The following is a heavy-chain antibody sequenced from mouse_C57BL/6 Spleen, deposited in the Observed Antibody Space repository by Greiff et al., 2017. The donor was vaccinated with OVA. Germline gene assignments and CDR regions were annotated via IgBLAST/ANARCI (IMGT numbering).Heavy chain of an antibody. CDR2: INPNNGGT. J-gene: IGHJ4*01. CDR1: GYTFTDYN. D-gene: IGHD2-4*01. Sequence: EVQLQQSGPELVKPGASVKIPCKASGYTFTDYNMDWVKQSHGKSLEWIGDINPNNGGTIYNQKFKGKATLTVDKSSSTAYMELRSLTSEDTAVYYCARLEDGYDYSYAMDYWGQGTSVTVSS. V-gene: IGHV1-18*01. CDR3: ARLEDGYDYSYAMDY.